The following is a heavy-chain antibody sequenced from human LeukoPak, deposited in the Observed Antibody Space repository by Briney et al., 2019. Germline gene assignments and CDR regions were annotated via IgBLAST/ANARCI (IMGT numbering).Heavy chain of an antibody. CDR3: ASLGDFFGSGSYAPFDY. J-gene: IGHJ4*02. CDR1: GYTFTGLY. CDR2: INPNTGGT. V-gene: IGHV1-2*02. Sequence: GASVKVSCKASGYTFTGLYMHWVRQAPGQGLEWMGWINPNTGGTNYAQKLQGRVTMTRDTSITTAYMELSRLTSDDTAVYYCASLGDFFGSGSYAPFDYWGQGSLVTVSS. D-gene: IGHD3-10*01.